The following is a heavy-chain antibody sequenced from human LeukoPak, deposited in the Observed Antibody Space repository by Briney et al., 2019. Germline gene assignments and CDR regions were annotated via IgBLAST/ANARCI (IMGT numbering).Heavy chain of an antibody. Sequence: ASVKVSCKASGYTFTSYGISWVRQAPGQGLEWMGWISAYNSNTKYTQKLQGRVTMTTDTSTGTAYMELRSLRSDDTAVYYCARAYTGFDYWGQGTLVTVSS. J-gene: IGHJ4*02. CDR1: GYTFTSYG. V-gene: IGHV1-18*04. CDR3: ARAYTGFDY. CDR2: ISAYNSNT. D-gene: IGHD5-18*01.